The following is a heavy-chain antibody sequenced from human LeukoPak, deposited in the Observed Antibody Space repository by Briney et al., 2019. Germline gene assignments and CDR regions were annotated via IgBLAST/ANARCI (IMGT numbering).Heavy chain of an antibody. CDR1: GFTVSSNY. CDR3: ARADIVGATYPYFDY. J-gene: IGHJ4*02. V-gene: IGHV3-66*01. D-gene: IGHD1-26*01. Sequence: GGSLRLSCAASGFTVSSNYMNWVRQAPGKGLEWVSVMYSGGSTFYGDSVKGRFTISRDNSKNTLYLQMNSLRAEDTAVYYCARADIVGATYPYFDYWGQGTLVTVSS. CDR2: MYSGGST.